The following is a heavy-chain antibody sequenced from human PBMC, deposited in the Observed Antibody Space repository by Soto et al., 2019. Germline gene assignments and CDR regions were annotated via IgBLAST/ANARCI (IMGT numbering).Heavy chain of an antibody. CDR1: GFTIDDYA. CDR2: INWNSGSI. Sequence: SLTLYCAASGFTIDDYAMHWVRQVPGKGLEWVSGINWNSGSIGYGDSVKGRFAISRDNAKNSLHLQMNSLSAEDTAFYYCVKDESINWYSGHFRHWGQGTLVTVSS. CDR3: VKDESINWYSGHFRH. V-gene: IGHV3-9*01. D-gene: IGHD6-13*01. J-gene: IGHJ1*01.